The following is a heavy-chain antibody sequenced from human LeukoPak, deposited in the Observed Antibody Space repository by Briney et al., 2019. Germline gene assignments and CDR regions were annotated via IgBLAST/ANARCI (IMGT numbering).Heavy chain of an antibody. V-gene: IGHV1-69*05. CDR3: ARGALHYYDSSGYDGLNWFDL. J-gene: IGHJ5*02. CDR1: GGTFSSYA. D-gene: IGHD3-22*01. Sequence: ASVKVSCKASGGTFSSYAISWVRQAPGQGLEWMGRIIPIFGTASYAQKFQGRVTITTDESTSTAYMELSSLRSEDTAVYYCARGALHYYDSSGYDGLNWFDLWGQGTLVTVSS. CDR2: IIPIFGTA.